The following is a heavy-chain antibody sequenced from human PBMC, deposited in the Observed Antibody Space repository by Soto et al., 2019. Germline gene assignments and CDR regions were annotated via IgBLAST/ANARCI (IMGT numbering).Heavy chain of an antibody. V-gene: IGHV1-69*02. CDR1: GGTFSSYT. J-gene: IGHJ5*02. Sequence: QVQLVQSGAEVKKPGSSVKVSCKASGGTFSSYTISWVRQAPGQGLEWMGRIIPILGIANYAQKFQGRVTITADKSTSTADMELSSLRSEDTAVYYCARPLGYCSGGSCLSEGNWFDPWGQGTLVTVSS. CDR2: IIPILGIA. D-gene: IGHD2-15*01. CDR3: ARPLGYCSGGSCLSEGNWFDP.